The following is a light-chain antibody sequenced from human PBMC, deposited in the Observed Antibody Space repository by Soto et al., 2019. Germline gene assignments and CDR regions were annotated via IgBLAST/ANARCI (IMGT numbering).Light chain of an antibody. CDR1: SSDVGNYDY. Sequence: QSALTQPASVSGSPGQSITISCTGTSSDVGNYDYVSWYQQYPGKAPRLMIYAVSRRPSGISDRFSGSKSGNTASLTISGIQTEDEADYYCTSYTPSSTYVFGTGTKVTVL. J-gene: IGLJ1*01. CDR3: TSYTPSSTYV. V-gene: IGLV2-14*01. CDR2: AVS.